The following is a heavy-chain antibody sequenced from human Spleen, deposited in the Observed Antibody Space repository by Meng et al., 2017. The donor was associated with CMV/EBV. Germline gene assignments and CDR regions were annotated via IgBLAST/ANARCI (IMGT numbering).Heavy chain of an antibody. V-gene: IGHV4-38-2*02. CDR3: ARVVPNYYVMDV. Sequence: SETLSLTCTVSDYSINNRYFWGWIRQPPGKGLEWIGNIYHSGSTFTNPSLKGRGTISLDTSKNQISLRLTSVTAADTAVYYCARVVPNYYVMDVWGQGTTVTVSS. CDR1: DYSINNRYF. CDR2: IYHSGST. J-gene: IGHJ6*02. D-gene: IGHD3-10*01.